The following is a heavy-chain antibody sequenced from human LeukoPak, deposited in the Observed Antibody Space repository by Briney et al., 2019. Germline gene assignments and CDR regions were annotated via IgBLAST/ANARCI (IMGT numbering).Heavy chain of an antibody. J-gene: IGHJ5*02. Sequence: GASVKVSCKASGYTFTRCAMSWVRQAPGQGLEWMGIINPSGGSTSYAQKFQGRVTMTRDTSTSTVYMELSSLRSEDTAVYYCARTYFNWFDPWGQGTLVTVSS. CDR2: INPSGGST. CDR3: ARTYFNWFDP. CDR1: GYTFTRCA. V-gene: IGHV1-46*01. D-gene: IGHD2/OR15-2a*01.